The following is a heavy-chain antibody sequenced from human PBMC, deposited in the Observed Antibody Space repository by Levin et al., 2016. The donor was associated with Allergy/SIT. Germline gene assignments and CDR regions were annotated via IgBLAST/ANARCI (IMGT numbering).Heavy chain of an antibody. V-gene: IGHV1-18*01. J-gene: IGHJ4*02. D-gene: IGHD3-3*01. Sequence: ASVKVSCKASGYTFSDYGIGWVRQAPGQRLEWMGWISAYNGYTNYALKFQGRISMTTDTSTTTAYVDLRSLTSDDTAIYYCARIGGYDLWSGYCDFWGQGTLVTVSS. CDR3: ARIGGYDLWSGYCDF. CDR2: ISAYNGYT. CDR1: GYTFSDYG.